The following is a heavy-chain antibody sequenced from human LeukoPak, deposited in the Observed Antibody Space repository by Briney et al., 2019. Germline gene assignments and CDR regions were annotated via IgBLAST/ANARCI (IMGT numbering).Heavy chain of an antibody. D-gene: IGHD3-22*01. CDR2: IYYSGST. CDR3: ARGRVVDRNYYYYYMDV. V-gene: IGHV4-59*01. CDR1: GGSISSYY. J-gene: IGHJ6*03. Sequence: SETLSLTCTVSGGSISSYYWSWIRQPPGKGLEWIGYIYYSGSTNYNPSLKSRVTISVDTSKNQFSLKLSSVTAADTAVYYCARGRVVDRNYYYYYMDVWGKGTTVTVSS.